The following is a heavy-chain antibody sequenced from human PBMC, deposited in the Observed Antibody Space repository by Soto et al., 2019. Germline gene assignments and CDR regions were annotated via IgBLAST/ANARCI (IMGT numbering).Heavy chain of an antibody. D-gene: IGHD3-16*01. CDR1: GFTSNDYA. J-gene: IGHJ4*02. CDR3: VKDVLPGGADY. Sequence: DVKLVESGGGLVQPGRSLRLSCAASGFTSNDYAMHWVRQAPGKGLEWVSGIYYNSDRIDYGDSVKGRFATSRDNAKNSLYLQMNSLGPEDTAVYYCVKDVLPGGADYWGPGTLVTVSS. CDR2: IYYNSDRI. V-gene: IGHV3-9*02.